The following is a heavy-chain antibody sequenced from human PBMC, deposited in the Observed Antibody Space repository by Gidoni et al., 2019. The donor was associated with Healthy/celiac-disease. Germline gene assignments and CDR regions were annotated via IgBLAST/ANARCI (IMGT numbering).Heavy chain of an antibody. V-gene: IGHV4-59*01. CDR1: GGSISSYY. Sequence: QVQLQESGPGLVKPSEALSLTCTGSGGSISSYYWSWIRQPPGKGLEWIGYNYYSGSTNYNPSLKSRVTISVDTSKNQFSLKLSSVTAADTAVYYCARAIGYWSSGSYFDYWGQGTLVTVSS. D-gene: IGHD3-10*01. J-gene: IGHJ4*02. CDR2: NYYSGST. CDR3: ARAIGYWSSGSYFDY.